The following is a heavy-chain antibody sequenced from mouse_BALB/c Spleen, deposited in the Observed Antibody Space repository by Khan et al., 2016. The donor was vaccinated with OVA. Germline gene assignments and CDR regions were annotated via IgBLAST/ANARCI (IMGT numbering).Heavy chain of an antibody. J-gene: IGHJ2*01. D-gene: IGHD1-3*01. CDR3: DRLEDI. Sequence: QVQLKESGPGLVTPSQSLSITCTVSGFSLTSYGVHWVRQPPGKGLEWLGVIWAGGGTNYNSALMNRRIICKVNSKSHIFLKMNGLQTYDTAMYYCDRLEDIWGQGTTLTVSS. CDR1: GFSLTSYG. CDR2: IWAGGGT. V-gene: IGHV2-9*02.